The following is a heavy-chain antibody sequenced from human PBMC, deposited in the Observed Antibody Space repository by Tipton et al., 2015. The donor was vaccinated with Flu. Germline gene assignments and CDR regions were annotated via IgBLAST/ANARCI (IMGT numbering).Heavy chain of an antibody. Sequence: QLVQSGGGLIQPGGSLRLSCAASGFTVSSNYMSWVRQAPGKGLEWVSVIYSGGSTYYADSVKGRFTISRDNSKNTLYLQMNSLRAEDPAVYYWAISAITPNFDYWGQGTLVTVSS. D-gene: IGHD4-23*01. CDR1: GFTVSSNY. CDR2: IYSGGST. J-gene: IGHJ4*02. CDR3: AISAITPNFDY. V-gene: IGHV3-53*01.